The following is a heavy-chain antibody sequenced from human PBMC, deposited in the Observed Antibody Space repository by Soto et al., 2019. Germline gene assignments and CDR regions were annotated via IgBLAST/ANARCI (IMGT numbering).Heavy chain of an antibody. Sequence: QVQLQESGPGLVKPSGTLSLTCAVSGDSVSSPYYWCWVRQPPGKGLEWIGEVFHAGTTSYNPSLRSRVPISMDKSINLFSLDLSSVTAADTAVYCCARSAGWYAVHSWGPGTLVIVSS. J-gene: IGHJ4*02. CDR2: VFHAGTT. CDR3: ARSAGWYAVHS. D-gene: IGHD6-19*01. CDR1: GDSVSSPYY. V-gene: IGHV4-4*01.